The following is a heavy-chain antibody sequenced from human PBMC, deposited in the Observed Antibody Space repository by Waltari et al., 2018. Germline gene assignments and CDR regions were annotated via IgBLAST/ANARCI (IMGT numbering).Heavy chain of an antibody. CDR2: ISHSGGS. Sequence: QVQLQESGPGLVKPSGTLSLTCAVSGGSVSSGSWWCWVRQSPGKGLEWIAEISHSGGSNYNPSRKSRVTISVDESKNQFSLKLTSITAADTAVYYCARDRGLRGGYDSWGQGMLVTVSS. V-gene: IGHV4-4*02. CDR3: ARDRGLRGGYDS. J-gene: IGHJ5*02. CDR1: GGSVSSGSW. D-gene: IGHD5-12*01.